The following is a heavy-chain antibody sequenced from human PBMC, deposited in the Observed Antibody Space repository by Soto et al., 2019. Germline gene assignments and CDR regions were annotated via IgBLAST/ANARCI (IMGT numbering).Heavy chain of an antibody. CDR2: INPNSGGT. Sequence: QVQLVQSGAEVKKPGASVKVSCKASGYTFTGYYMHWVRQAPGQGLEWMGWINPNSGGTNYAQKFQGRVSMTRDTSISTAYMELSRLRSDDTAVYYCARDWEWSRGWSPGGYWGQGTLVTVSS. D-gene: IGHD6-19*01. CDR1: GYTFTGYY. CDR3: ARDWEWSRGWSPGGY. J-gene: IGHJ4*02. V-gene: IGHV1-2*02.